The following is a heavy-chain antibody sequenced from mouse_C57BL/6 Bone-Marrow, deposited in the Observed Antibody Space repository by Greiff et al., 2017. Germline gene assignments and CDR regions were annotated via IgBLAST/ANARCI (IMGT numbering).Heavy chain of an antibody. CDR3: ARWNYYAMDY. CDR2: IYPGNGGT. Sequence: LQQSGAELVRPGASVKMSCKASGYTFTSYNMHWVKQTPRQGLEWIGAIYPGNGGTSYNQKFKGKDTLTVGNSSSTAYMQLSSLTSEDSAVYFWARWNYYAMDYWGQGTSVTVSS. CDR1: GYTFTSYN. V-gene: IGHV1-12*01. J-gene: IGHJ4*01.